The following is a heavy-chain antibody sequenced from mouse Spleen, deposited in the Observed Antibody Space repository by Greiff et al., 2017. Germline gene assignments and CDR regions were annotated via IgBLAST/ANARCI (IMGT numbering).Heavy chain of an antibody. CDR3: ARTPARATYGAMDY. CDR2: INPNNGGT. D-gene: IGHD3-1*01. Sequence: VQLQQSGPELVKPGASVKIPCKASGYTFTDYNMDWVKQSHGKSLEWIGDINPNNGGTFYNQKFKGKATLTVDKPSSTAYMELRSLTSEDTAGYYCARTPARATYGAMDYWGQGTSVTVSS. CDR1: GYTFTDYN. J-gene: IGHJ4*01. V-gene: IGHV1-18*01.